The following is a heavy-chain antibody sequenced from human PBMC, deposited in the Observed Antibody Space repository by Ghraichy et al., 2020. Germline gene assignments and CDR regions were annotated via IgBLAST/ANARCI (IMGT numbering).Heavy chain of an antibody. J-gene: IGHJ2*01. CDR2: IKQDGSEK. Sequence: GGSLRLSCAASGFTFSSYWMSWVRQAPGKGLEWVANIKQDGSEKYYVDSVKGRFTISRDNAKNSLYLQMNSLRAEDTAVYYCARDRAAAAHWYFDLWGRGTLVTVSS. V-gene: IGHV3-7*01. D-gene: IGHD6-13*01. CDR3: ARDRAAAAHWYFDL. CDR1: GFTFSSYW.